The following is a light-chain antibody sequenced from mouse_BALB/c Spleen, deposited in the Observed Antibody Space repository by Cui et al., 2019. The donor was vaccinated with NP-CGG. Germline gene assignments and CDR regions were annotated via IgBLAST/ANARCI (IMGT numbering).Light chain of an antibody. Sequence: AVGCQEAVLTTSPGETVTLTCRSSTGAVTTGNYANWVQEKPDHLFTGLIGGTNNRAPGVPARFSGSLIGDKAALTITGAQTEDEAIYFCALWYSNHWVFGGGTKLTVL. CDR1: TGAVTTGNY. J-gene: IGLJ1*01. CDR3: ALWYSNHWV. CDR2: GTN. V-gene: IGLV1*01.